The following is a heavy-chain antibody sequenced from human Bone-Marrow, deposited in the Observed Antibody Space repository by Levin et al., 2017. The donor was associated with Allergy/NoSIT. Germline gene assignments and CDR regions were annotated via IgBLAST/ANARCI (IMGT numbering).Heavy chain of an antibody. CDR3: VKGGWLDY. Sequence: AGGSLRLSCSASGFPFSTFDMSWVRQAPGKGLEWVSIIRGSGTNVYYADSLKGRFTISRDISTNTLYLDMNSLRVDDTAVYYCVKGGWLDYWGQGTLVTVSS. V-gene: IGHV3-23*01. CDR2: IRGSGTNV. J-gene: IGHJ4*02. CDR1: GFPFSTFD. D-gene: IGHD3-22*01.